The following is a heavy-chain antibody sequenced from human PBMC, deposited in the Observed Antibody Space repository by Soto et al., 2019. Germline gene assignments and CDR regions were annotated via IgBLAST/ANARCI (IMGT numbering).Heavy chain of an antibody. CDR2: INAGNGNT. CDR1: GYTFTSYG. D-gene: IGHD3-22*01. V-gene: IGHV1-18*01. J-gene: IGHJ4*02. Sequence: ASVKVSCKASGYTFTSYGISWVRQAPGQGLEWMGWINAGNGNTKYSQKFQGRVTITRDTSASTAYMELRSLRSDDTAVYYCARDASSSPPDYYYDSSGYSYLLAFEYWGQGTLVTVSS. CDR3: ARDASSSPPDYYYDSSGYSYLLAFEY.